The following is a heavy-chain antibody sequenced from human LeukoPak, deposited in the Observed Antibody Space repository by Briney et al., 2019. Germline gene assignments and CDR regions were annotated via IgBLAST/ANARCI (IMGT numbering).Heavy chain of an antibody. J-gene: IGHJ4*02. Sequence: SVKLSCKASGGTFSSFAISWVRQAPGQGLEWMGGIIPIFGTANYAQKFQGRVTITADESTSTAYMELSSLRSEDTAVYYCARDTDYYGSGSYFNFDYWGQGTLVTVSS. D-gene: IGHD3-10*01. V-gene: IGHV1-69*13. CDR1: GGTFSSFA. CDR2: IIPIFGTA. CDR3: ARDTDYYGSGSYFNFDY.